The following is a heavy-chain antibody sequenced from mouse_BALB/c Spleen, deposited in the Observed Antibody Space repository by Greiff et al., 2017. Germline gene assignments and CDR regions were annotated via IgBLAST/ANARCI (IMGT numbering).Heavy chain of an antibody. CDR2: IDPSDSYT. J-gene: IGHJ2*01. CDR1: GYTFTSYW. V-gene: IGHV1-69*02. D-gene: IGHD4-1*01. Sequence: QVQLKQPGAELVKPGASVKLSCKASGYTFTSYWMHWVKQRPGQGLEWIGEIDPSDSYTNYNQKFKGKATLTVDKSSSTAYMQLSSLTSEDSAVYYCARRGNWDVFDYWGQGTTLTVSS. CDR3: ARRGNWDVFDY.